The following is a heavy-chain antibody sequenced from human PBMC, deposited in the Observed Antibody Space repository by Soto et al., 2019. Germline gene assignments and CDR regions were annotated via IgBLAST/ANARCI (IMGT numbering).Heavy chain of an antibody. CDR2: IFHSGNT. V-gene: IGHV4-4*02. D-gene: IGHD2-8*01. J-gene: IGHJ6*02. CDR3: ARRTWGMDV. Sequence: QVQLQESGPGLVKPSGTLSLTCAVSSGSIDTTNWWSWVRQPPGKGLEWIEEIFHSGNTYYNPSLASRVTISVDTSKNQFSLNLRSVTAADTAVYYCARRTWGMDVWGQGTTVTVSS. CDR1: SGSIDTTNW.